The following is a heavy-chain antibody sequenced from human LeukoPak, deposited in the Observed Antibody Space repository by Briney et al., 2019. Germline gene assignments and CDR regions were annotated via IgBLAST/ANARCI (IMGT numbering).Heavy chain of an antibody. V-gene: IGHV4-59*01. CDR1: GGSITTYY. Sequence: SETLSLTCTVSGGSITTYYWSWIRQPPGKGLEWIGLIYSSGSANYNPSLMSRVTMSVDTSKNQFSLKLSSVTAADTAVYYCARTRTYADYADFWGQGTLVTVSS. CDR3: ARTRTYADYADF. D-gene: IGHD4-17*01. CDR2: IYSSGSA. J-gene: IGHJ4*02.